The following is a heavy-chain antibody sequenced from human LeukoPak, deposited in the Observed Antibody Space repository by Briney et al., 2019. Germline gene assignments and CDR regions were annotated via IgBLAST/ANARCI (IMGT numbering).Heavy chain of an antibody. CDR2: INPNSGGT. V-gene: IGHV1-2*02. D-gene: IGHD3-22*01. Sequence: AASVKVSCKASGYTFTGYYIHWVRQAPGQGLEWMGWINPNSGGTNYAQKFQGRVTMTRDTSISTAYMELSRLRSDDTAVYYCASWPRPALKYYYDSSGYHEYFQHWGQGTLVTVSS. J-gene: IGHJ1*01. CDR1: GYTFTGYY. CDR3: ASWPRPALKYYYDSSGYHEYFQH.